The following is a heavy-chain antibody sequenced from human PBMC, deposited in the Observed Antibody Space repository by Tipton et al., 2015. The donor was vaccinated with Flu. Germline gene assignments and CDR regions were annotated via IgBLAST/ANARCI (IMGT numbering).Heavy chain of an antibody. V-gene: IGHV3-7*03. Sequence: SLRLSCAASGFTFSTYWMTWVRQAPGKGLEWVANIKQDGSEKYYVDSVKGRFTISRDNAKNSLYLQMNSLRAEDTAMYYCASAIAAAASRWGQGTLVTVSS. CDR1: GFTFSTYW. CDR2: IKQDGSEK. CDR3: ASAIAAAASR. D-gene: IGHD6-13*01. J-gene: IGHJ4*02.